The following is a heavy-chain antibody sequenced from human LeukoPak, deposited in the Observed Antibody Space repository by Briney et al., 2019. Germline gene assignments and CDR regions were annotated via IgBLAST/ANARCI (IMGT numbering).Heavy chain of an antibody. V-gene: IGHV1-2*02. J-gene: IGHJ3*02. CDR2: INPNSGGT. D-gene: IGHD3-3*01. CDR1: GYTFTGYY. Sequence: ASVKVSCKASGYTFTGYYMHWVRQAPGQGLEWMGWINPNSGGTNYAQKFQGRVTMTRDTSISTAYMELSRLRSDDTAVYYCARAGVRGRLLFGVWGSGAFDIWGQGTMVTVSS. CDR3: ARAGVRGRLLFGVWGSGAFDI.